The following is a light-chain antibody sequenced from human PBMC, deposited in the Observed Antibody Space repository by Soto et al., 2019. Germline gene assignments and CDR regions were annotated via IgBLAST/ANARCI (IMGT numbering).Light chain of an antibody. Sequence: EIVLTQSPGTLSLSPGERATLSCRASQSVSSSYLAWYQQKPGQAPRLHIYGASSRATGIPDRFSGSGSGTDFTLTISRLEPEDFAVYYCQQYGSPGLTFGGGTKVEI. CDR3: QQYGSPGLT. V-gene: IGKV3-20*01. CDR1: QSVSSSY. CDR2: GAS. J-gene: IGKJ4*01.